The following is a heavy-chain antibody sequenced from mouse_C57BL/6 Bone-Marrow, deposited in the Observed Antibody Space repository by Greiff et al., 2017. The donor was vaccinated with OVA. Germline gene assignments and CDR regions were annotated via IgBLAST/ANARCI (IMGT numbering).Heavy chain of an antibody. CDR3: ALYGIYWYFDV. CDR2: IFPGSGST. D-gene: IGHD1-1*01. V-gene: IGHV1-9*01. CDR1: GYTFTGYW. Sequence: VQLQQSGAELLKPGASVKLSCKASGYTFTGYWIEWVKQRPGHGLEWIGEIFPGSGSTNYNEKFKGKATITADTSSNTAYMQLSSLTTEDSAIYYYALYGIYWYFDVGGRGTTVTVSS. J-gene: IGHJ1*03.